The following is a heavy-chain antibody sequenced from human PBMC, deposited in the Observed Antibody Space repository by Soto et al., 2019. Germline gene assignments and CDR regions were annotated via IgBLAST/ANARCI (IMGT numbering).Heavy chain of an antibody. J-gene: IGHJ4*01. D-gene: IGHD3-22*01. V-gene: IGHV3-23*01. Sequence: EVQLLESGGGLVQPGGSLRLSCAASGFTFSNYAMTWVRQTPGKGLEWVSTISSGVGTTYYADSVKGRFTMSRDNSKNTLYLQMNSLRAEDTALYYCAKYRYDDSSVRNFDDWGQGTLVSVSS. CDR2: ISSGVGTT. CDR1: GFTFSNYA. CDR3: AKYRYDDSSVRNFDD.